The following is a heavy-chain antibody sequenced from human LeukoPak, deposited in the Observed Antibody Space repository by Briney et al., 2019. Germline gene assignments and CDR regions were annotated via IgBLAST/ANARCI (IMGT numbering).Heavy chain of an antibody. J-gene: IGHJ4*02. D-gene: IGHD2-15*01. CDR3: ASGGWYRGY. CDR1: GGSFRGYY. V-gene: IGHV4-34*01. Sequence: SETPSLTCAVYGGSFRGYYWTWIRETPRKGRECIGEIKHRGSTHYNPSLESRVTISVDTSKNHFSLDPTSVTAANTAVYYCASGGWYRGYWGQGTLVTVSS. CDR2: IKHRGST.